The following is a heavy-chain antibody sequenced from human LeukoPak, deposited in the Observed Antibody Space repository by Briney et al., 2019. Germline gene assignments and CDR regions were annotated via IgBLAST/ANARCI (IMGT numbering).Heavy chain of an antibody. CDR2: IYTSEST. CDR3: AGGASIAARPFDY. D-gene: IGHD6-6*01. Sequence: SETLSLSCTASGDSISNYYWNWIRQPAGKGLEWIGRIYTSESTNYNPSLKSRVTMSVDTSKNQFSLKLSSVTAADTAVYYCAGGASIAARPFDYWGQGTLGTVSS. V-gene: IGHV4-4*07. CDR1: GDSISNYY. J-gene: IGHJ4*02.